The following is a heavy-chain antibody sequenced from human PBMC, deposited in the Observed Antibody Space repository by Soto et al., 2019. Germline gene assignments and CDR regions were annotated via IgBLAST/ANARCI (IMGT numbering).Heavy chain of an antibody. CDR2: INHSGST. CDR1: GGSFSGYY. D-gene: IGHD2-8*02. CDR3: ERDKITGLFDY. V-gene: IGHV4-34*01. J-gene: IGHJ4*02. Sequence: QVQLQQWGAGLLKPSETLSLTCAVYGGSFSGYYWTWIRQPPGTGLEWIGEINHSGSTNYNPSLKSRVTISVDTSKNQFSMKLTSVTAEDTAVYYCERDKITGLFDYWGQGTLVTVSS.